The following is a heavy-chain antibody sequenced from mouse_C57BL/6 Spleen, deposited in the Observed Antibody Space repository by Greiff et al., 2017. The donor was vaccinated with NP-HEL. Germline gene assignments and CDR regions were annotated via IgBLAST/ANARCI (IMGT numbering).Heavy chain of an antibody. CDR3: ARTITTVVASPFAY. V-gene: IGHV5-17*01. CDR1: GFTFSDYG. J-gene: IGHJ3*01. CDR2: ISSGSSTI. Sequence: VQLKESGGGLVKPGGSLKLSCAASGFTFSDYGMHWVRQAPEKGLEWVAYISSGSSTIYYADTVKGRFTISRDNAKNTLFLQMTSLRSEDTAMYYCARTITTVVASPFAYWGQGTLVTVSA. D-gene: IGHD1-1*01.